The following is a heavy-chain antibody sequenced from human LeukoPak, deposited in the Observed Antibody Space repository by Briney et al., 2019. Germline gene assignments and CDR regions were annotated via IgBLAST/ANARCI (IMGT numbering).Heavy chain of an antibody. CDR1: GGSISSYY. CDR2: IHYSGST. D-gene: IGHD2-2*01. CDR3: ARTTEGYCRSISCYGFDYYYYMDV. J-gene: IGHJ6*03. V-gene: IGHV4-59*01. Sequence: SETLFLTCTVSGGSISSYYWSWIRQPPGKGLEWIGFIHYSGSTNYNPSLKCRVTISVDTSKNQFSLKLSSVTAADTAVYYCARTTEGYCRSISCYGFDYYYYMDVWGKGTTVTISS.